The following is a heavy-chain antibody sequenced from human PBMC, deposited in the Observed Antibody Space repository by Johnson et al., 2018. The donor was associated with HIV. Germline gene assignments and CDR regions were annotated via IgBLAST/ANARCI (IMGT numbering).Heavy chain of an antibody. Sequence: QVQLVESGGGVVQPGRSLRLSCAVSGFTFSSYAMHWVRQAPGKGLEWVAVISYDGSNKYYADYVKGRFTISRDNSKNTLYLQMNSLSTEDTAVYYCARDLAVFGSRAFDIWGQGTMVTVSS. V-gene: IGHV3-30*04. CDR3: ARDLAVFGSRAFDI. D-gene: IGHD3-10*01. CDR2: ISYDGSNK. CDR1: GFTFSSYA. J-gene: IGHJ3*02.